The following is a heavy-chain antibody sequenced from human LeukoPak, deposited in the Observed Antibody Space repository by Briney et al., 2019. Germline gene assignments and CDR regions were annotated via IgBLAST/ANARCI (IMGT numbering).Heavy chain of an antibody. J-gene: IGHJ1*01. V-gene: IGHV4-4*02. CDR3: ARESGAFSPFGF. D-gene: IGHD1-26*01. Sequence: SGTLSLTCAVSGGSILSTNCWSWVRQPPGRGLEWIGEVHLSGASNYNPSLKSRVNMSIDKSRNQLSLELTSVTAADTAMYYCARESGAFSPFGFWGQGTLVTVSS. CDR1: GGSILSTNC. CDR2: VHLSGAS.